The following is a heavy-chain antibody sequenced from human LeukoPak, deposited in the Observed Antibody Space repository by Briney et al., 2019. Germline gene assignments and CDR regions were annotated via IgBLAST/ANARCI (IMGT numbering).Heavy chain of an antibody. CDR1: GYSISSGYY. CDR2: IYHSGST. V-gene: IGHV4-38-2*02. J-gene: IGHJ4*02. Sequence: PSETLSLTCTVSGYSISSGYYWGWIRQPPGKGLEWIGSIYHSGSTYYNPSLKSRVTISVDTSKNQFSLKLSSVTAADTAVYYCAREVLGGYDNYDYWGQGTLVTVSS. D-gene: IGHD5-12*01. CDR3: AREVLGGYDNYDY.